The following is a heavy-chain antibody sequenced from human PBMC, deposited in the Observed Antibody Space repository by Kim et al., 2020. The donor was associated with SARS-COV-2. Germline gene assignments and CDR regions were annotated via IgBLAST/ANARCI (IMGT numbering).Heavy chain of an antibody. D-gene: IGHD3-10*01. CDR3: AREKNYYVSGSYFGGFDL. CDR1: GDSVSSNSAA. CDR2: TYYRSKWCN. Sequence: SQTLSLTCAISGDSVSSNSAAWTWIRQSPSRGLEWLGRTYYRSKWCNDYAVSVKSRITINPDTSKNHFSLQLNSVTPEDTAVYYCAREKNYYVSGSYFGGFDLWGRGTLVTVSS. V-gene: IGHV6-1*01. J-gene: IGHJ2*01.